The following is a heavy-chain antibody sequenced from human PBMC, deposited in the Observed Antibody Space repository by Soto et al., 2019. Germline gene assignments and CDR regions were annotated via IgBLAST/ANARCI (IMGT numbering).Heavy chain of an antibody. CDR3: ARVRTPFKYYFDY. Sequence: EVQLVESGGGLVQPGGSLRLSCAASGFTFSSYWMSWVRQAPGKGLEWVANIKQDGSEKYYVDSVKGRFTISSDNAKNSLYLQMNSLRAEDTAVYYCARVRTPFKYYFDYWGQGTLVTVSS. V-gene: IGHV3-7*01. CDR1: GFTFSSYW. J-gene: IGHJ4*02. CDR2: IKQDGSEK.